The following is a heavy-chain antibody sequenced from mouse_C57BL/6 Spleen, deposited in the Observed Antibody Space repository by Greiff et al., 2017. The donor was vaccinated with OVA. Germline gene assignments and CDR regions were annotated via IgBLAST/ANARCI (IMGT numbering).Heavy chain of an antibody. J-gene: IGHJ3*01. D-gene: IGHD1-1*01. V-gene: IGHV5-17*01. CDR2: ISSGSSTI. CDR3: ARLDGSAWFAY. Sequence: DVMLVESGGGLVKPGGSLKLSCAASGFTFSDYGMHWVRQAPEKGLEWVAYISSGSSTIYYADTVKGRFTISRDNAKNTLFLQMTSLRSEDTAMYYCARLDGSAWFAYWGQGTLVTVSA. CDR1: GFTFSDYG.